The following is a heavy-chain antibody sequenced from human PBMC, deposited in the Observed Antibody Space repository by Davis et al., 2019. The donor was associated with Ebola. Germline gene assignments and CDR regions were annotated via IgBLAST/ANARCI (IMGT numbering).Heavy chain of an antibody. Sequence: ASVKVSCKASGYTFTNYGITWVRQAPGQRLEWMGWINAGNGNTKYSQKFQGRVTITRDTSASTVYMELSSLRSEDTAVYYCAREEITIFGVVTPTGYYYYYYGMDVWGKGTTVTVSS. D-gene: IGHD3-3*01. CDR3: AREEITIFGVVTPTGYYYYYYGMDV. CDR2: INAGNGNT. J-gene: IGHJ6*04. CDR1: GYTFTNYG. V-gene: IGHV1-3*01.